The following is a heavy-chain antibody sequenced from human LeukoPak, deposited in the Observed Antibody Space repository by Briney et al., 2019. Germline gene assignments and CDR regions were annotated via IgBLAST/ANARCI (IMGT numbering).Heavy chain of an antibody. V-gene: IGHV3-30*18. D-gene: IGHD2-15*01. CDR3: AKDSPDCSGGSCYSDYFDY. J-gene: IGHJ4*02. CDR2: ISYDGSNK. CDR1: GFTFSSYG. Sequence: GGSLRLSCAASGFTFSSYGMRWVRQAPGKGLEWVAVISYDGSNKYYADSVKGRFTISRDNSKNTLYLQMNSLRAEDTAVYYCAKDSPDCSGGSCYSDYFDYWGQGTLVTVSS.